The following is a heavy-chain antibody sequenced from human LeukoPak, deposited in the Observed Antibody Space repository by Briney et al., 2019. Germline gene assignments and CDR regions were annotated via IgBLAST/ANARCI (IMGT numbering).Heavy chain of an antibody. Sequence: GGSLRLSCAASGFTFSSYSMNWVRQAPGKGLEWVSSISSSSSYIYYADSVKGRFTISRDNAKYSLYLQMNSLRAEDTAVYYCARDLGPYIVVVPAAPFGYWGQGTLVTVSS. CDR3: ARDLGPYIVVVPAAPFGY. V-gene: IGHV3-21*01. CDR2: ISSSSSYI. D-gene: IGHD2-2*01. CDR1: GFTFSSYS. J-gene: IGHJ4*02.